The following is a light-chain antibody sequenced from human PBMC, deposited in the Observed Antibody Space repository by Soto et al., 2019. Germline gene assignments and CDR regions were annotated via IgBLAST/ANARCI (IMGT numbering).Light chain of an antibody. CDR1: QSLLHSNGYNY. CDR3: MQPLQYPHT. J-gene: IGKJ1*01. V-gene: IGKV2-28*01. Sequence: DIVMTQSPLSLPVTPGEPASISCRSSQSLLHSNGYNYLHWYLQKPGQSPQLLIYLGSNRASGVPDRFSGSGSGTDFTLKISRVEAEDVGVYYCMQPLQYPHTFGHGTKVEIK. CDR2: LGS.